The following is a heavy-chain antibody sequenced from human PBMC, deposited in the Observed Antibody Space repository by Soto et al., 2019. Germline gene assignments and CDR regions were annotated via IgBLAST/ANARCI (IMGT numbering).Heavy chain of an antibody. CDR3: ARDTEESGSYGMRGHWFDP. Sequence: QVQLQESGPGLVKPSQTLSLTCTVSGGSISSGGYYWSWIRQHPGKGLEWIGYIYYSGSTYYNPSLKSRVTISVDTSKNQFSLKLSSVTAADTAVYYCARDTEESGSYGMRGHWFDPWGQGTLVTVSS. J-gene: IGHJ5*02. V-gene: IGHV4-31*03. CDR1: GGSISSGGYY. D-gene: IGHD1-26*01. CDR2: IYYSGST.